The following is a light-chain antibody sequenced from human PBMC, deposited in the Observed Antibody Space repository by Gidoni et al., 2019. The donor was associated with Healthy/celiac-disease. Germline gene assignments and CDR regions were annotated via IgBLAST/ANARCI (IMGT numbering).Light chain of an antibody. CDR2: DAS. V-gene: IGKV1-33*01. CDR1: QDISNY. J-gene: IGKJ4*01. CDR3: QQYDNRPLGLLT. Sequence: DIQMTQSPSSMSASVGDRVTITCQASQDISNYLNWYQQKPGKAPKLLIYDASNLETGVPSRFSGSGSGTEFTFTISSLQPEDIATYYCQQYDNRPLGLLTFGGGTKVEIK.